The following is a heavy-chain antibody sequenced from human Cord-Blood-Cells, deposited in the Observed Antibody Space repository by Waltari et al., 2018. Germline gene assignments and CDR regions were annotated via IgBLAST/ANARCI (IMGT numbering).Heavy chain of an antibody. CDR1: GYTFHSSD. J-gene: IGHJ3*02. CDR2: MNPNSGNT. Sequence: QVQLVQSGAEVKQPGASVKVSCKASGYTFHSSDINWVRQATGQGLEWMGWMNPNSGNTGYAQKFQGRVTITRNTSISTAYMELSSLRSEDTAVYYCARNIVVVPAAIRGDAFDIWGQGTMVTVSS. D-gene: IGHD2-2*02. V-gene: IGHV1-8*03. CDR3: ARNIVVVPAAIRGDAFDI.